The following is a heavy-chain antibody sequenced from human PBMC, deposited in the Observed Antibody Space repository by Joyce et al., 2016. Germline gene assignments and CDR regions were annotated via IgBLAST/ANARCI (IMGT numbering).Heavy chain of an antibody. CDR1: GFSFSNYW. CDR3: ARDNLGSVDY. Sequence: DVQLVESGGNLVRPGGSLRLSCAACGFSFSNYWMHWVRQAPGKGLGWVSHISSDGSNTRYVDSVKGRFTVSRDNAKTTLFLQMDSLRVEDTGVYYCARDNLGSVDYWGQGTLVTVSS. V-gene: IGHV3-74*01. CDR2: ISSDGSNT. D-gene: IGHD3-16*01. J-gene: IGHJ4*02.